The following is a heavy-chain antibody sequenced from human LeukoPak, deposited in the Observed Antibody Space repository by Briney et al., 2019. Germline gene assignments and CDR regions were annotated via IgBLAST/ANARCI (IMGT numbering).Heavy chain of an antibody. Sequence: SETLSLTCTVSGGSISSYYWSWIRQPAGKGLEWIGRIYTSGSTNYNPSLKSRVTMSVDTSKNQFSLKLSSVTAADTAVYYCARGRGYDFWSGYYRWFDPWGQGTLVTVSS. CDR2: IYTSGST. CDR1: GGSISSYY. J-gene: IGHJ5*02. D-gene: IGHD3-3*01. V-gene: IGHV4-4*07. CDR3: ARGRGYDFWSGYYRWFDP.